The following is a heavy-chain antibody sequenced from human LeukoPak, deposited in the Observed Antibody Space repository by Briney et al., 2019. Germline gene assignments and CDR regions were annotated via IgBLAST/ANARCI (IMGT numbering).Heavy chain of an antibody. CDR1: GGSISSGSYY. D-gene: IGHD3-10*01. CDR2: IYTSGST. V-gene: IGHV4-61*02. Sequence: PSQTLSLTCTVSGGSISSGSYYWSWIRQPAGKGLEWIGRIYTSGSTNYNPSLKSRVTISVDTSKNQFSLKLSSVTAADMAVYYCAGGYYGSGSYYRYNYYYMDVWGKGTTVTISS. CDR3: AGGYYGSGSYYRYNYYYMDV. J-gene: IGHJ6*03.